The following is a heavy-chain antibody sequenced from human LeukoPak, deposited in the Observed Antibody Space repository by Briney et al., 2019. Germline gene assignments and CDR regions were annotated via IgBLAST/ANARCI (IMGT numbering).Heavy chain of an antibody. D-gene: IGHD2-21*01. CDR1: GYTFTNFG. CDR3: ARDDSAD. J-gene: IGHJ4*02. V-gene: IGHV1-18*01. Sequence: ASVKVSCKASGYTFTNFGISWVRQAPGQGLEWMGWISGYNDNPNYAQKLQGRVTLTTDTSTSTAYMELRSLRYDDTAVYYCARDDSADWGQGTRVTVSS. CDR2: ISGYNDNP.